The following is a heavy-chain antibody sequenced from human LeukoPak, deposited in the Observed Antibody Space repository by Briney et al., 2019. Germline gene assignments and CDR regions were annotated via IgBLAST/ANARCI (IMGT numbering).Heavy chain of an antibody. D-gene: IGHD6-13*01. CDR3: ARRAVAAGTEFDY. CDR1: GGSISSSSYY. Sequence: SETLSLTCTVSGGSISSSSYYWGWIRQPPGKGLEWIGSIYYSGSTYYNPSLKSRVTISVDTSKNQFSLKLSSVTAADTAVYYCARRAVAAGTEFDYWGQGTLLTVSS. V-gene: IGHV4-39*01. CDR2: IYYSGST. J-gene: IGHJ4*02.